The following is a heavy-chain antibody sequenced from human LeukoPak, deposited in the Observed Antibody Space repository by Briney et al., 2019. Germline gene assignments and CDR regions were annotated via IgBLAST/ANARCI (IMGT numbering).Heavy chain of an antibody. CDR3: ARGLVLATDDAFDI. D-gene: IGHD5-12*01. V-gene: IGHV4-59*01. Sequence: SETLSLTCTVSGCFIRSYFWSWLRQPPGKGLEWIGYIWDTEITDYNPSLKSRVTISLDTSKNHFSLKLRSVTAADTALYFCARGLVLATDDAFDIWGQGTLVTVSS. CDR1: GCFIRSYF. J-gene: IGHJ3*02. CDR2: IWDTEIT.